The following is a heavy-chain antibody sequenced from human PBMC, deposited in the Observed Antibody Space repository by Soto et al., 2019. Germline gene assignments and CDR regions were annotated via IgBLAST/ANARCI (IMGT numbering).Heavy chain of an antibody. J-gene: IGHJ3*02. Sequence: EVQLVESGGGLVKPGGSLRLSCAASGFTFSSYSMNWVRQAPGKGLEWVSSISSSSSYIYYADSVKGRFTISRDNAKNSLYLQMNSLRAEDTAVYYCASQGGGGSSGFDAFDIWGQGTMVTVSP. CDR2: ISSSSSYI. CDR3: ASQGGGGSSGFDAFDI. V-gene: IGHV3-21*01. D-gene: IGHD2-15*01. CDR1: GFTFSSYS.